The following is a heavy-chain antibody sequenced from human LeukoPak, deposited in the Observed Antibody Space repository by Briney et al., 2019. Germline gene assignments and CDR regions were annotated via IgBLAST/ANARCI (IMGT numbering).Heavy chain of an antibody. CDR3: ARAQSFYYYGMDV. CDR2: ISSSGSTI. CDR1: GFTFSSYE. J-gene: IGHJ6*02. Sequence: NPGGSLRLSCAASGFTFSSYEMNWVRQAPGKGLEWVSYISSSGSTIYYADSVKGRFTISRDNAKNSLYLQMNNLRAEDTAVYYCARAQSFYYYGMDVWGQGTTVTVSS. D-gene: IGHD4-11*01. V-gene: IGHV3-48*03.